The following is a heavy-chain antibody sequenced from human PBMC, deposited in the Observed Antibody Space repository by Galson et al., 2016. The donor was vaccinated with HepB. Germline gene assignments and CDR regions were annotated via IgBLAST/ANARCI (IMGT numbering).Heavy chain of an antibody. CDR1: GGSFSGND. V-gene: IGHV4-34*01. CDR2: INHRGST. J-gene: IGHJ4*02. CDR3: ARGYNWNQRGYFDY. Sequence: ETLSLTCAVYGGSFSGNDWSWIRQPPGKGLEWIGEINHRGSTNYNPSLKSRVTISADASKNQFSLRLTSVTAADTAVYYCARGYNWNQRGYFDYWGQGTLVTVSS. D-gene: IGHD1-1*01.